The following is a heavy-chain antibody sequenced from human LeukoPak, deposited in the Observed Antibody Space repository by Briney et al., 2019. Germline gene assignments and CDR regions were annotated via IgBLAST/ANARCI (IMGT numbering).Heavy chain of an antibody. J-gene: IGHJ4*02. CDR3: ARQNLDCSGGSCYGKYYFDY. Sequence: TSETLSLTCTVSGGSISSYYWSWIRQPPGKGLEWIGYIYYSGSTNYNPSLKSRVTISVDTSKNQFSLKLSSVTAADTAVYYCARQNLDCSGGSCYGKYYFDYWGQGTLVTVSS. D-gene: IGHD2-15*01. CDR2: IYYSGST. V-gene: IGHV4-59*08. CDR1: GGSISSYY.